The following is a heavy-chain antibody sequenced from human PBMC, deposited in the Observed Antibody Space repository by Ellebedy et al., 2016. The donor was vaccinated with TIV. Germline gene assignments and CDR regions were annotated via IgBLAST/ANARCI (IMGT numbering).Heavy chain of an antibody. CDR3: ATYRSAGITVGGNLDH. CDR1: GVSVSINTYY. V-gene: IGHV4-61*01. CDR2: IYYSGIT. Sequence: SETLSLTCTVSGVSVSINTYYWSWIRQSPGRGLESIGYIYYSGITRYNPSLNRRVTISMDTSKNQFSLRLSSVTAADTAVYYCATYRSAGITVGGNLDHWGQGILVTVSS. D-gene: IGHD6-19*01. J-gene: IGHJ4*02.